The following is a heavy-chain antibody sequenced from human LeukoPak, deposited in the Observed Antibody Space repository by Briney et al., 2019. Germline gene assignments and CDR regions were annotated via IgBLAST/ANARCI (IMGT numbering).Heavy chain of an antibody. J-gene: IGHJ3*02. CDR3: ARVITMIVVGARYDAFDI. CDR2: IKQDGSEK. D-gene: IGHD3-22*01. CDR1: GFTFSSYW. V-gene: IGHV3-7*01. Sequence: PGGSLRLSCAVSGFTFSSYWMSWVRQAPGKGLEWVANIKQDGSEKYYVDSVKGRFTISRDNAKNSLYLQMNSLRAEDTAVYYCARVITMIVVGARYDAFDIWGQGTMVTVSS.